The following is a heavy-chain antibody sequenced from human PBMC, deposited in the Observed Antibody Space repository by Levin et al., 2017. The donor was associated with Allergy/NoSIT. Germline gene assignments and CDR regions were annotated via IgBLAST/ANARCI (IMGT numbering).Heavy chain of an antibody. J-gene: IGHJ4*02. Sequence: GESLKISCAASGFTFSSYAMHWVRQAPGKGLEWVAIISYEGSYKYYADSVKGRFAISRDNSKNTLYLQMNSLRAEDTAVYYCARGWLTGWYEGPGVDLDFWGQGTLVTVSS. CDR3: ARGWLTGWYEGPGVDLDF. D-gene: IGHD6-19*01. CDR2: ISYEGSYK. V-gene: IGHV3-30*09. CDR1: GFTFSSYA.